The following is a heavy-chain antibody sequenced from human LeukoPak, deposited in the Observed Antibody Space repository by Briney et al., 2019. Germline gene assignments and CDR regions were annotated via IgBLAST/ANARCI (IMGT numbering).Heavy chain of an antibody. J-gene: IGHJ4*02. CDR1: GFTFSSYA. CDR3: AKTKGYSYGYYFDY. V-gene: IGHV3-30*18. CDR2: MSCDGFNK. D-gene: IGHD5-18*01. Sequence: PGGSLRLSCAASGFTFSSYAMHWVRQSLGKGLEWVAVMSCDGFNKYYADSVKGRFTISRDNSKNTLYLQMNSLRAEDTAVYYCAKTKGYSYGYYFDYWGQGTLVTVSS.